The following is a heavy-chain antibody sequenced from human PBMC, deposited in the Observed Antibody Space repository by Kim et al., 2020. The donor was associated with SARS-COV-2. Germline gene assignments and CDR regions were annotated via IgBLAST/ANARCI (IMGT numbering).Heavy chain of an antibody. J-gene: IGHJ6*02. CDR3: ARGERIAVAGYYYYGMDV. V-gene: IGHV3-11*06. D-gene: IGHD6-19*01. Sequence: KGRFTISRDNAKNSLYLQMNSLRAEDTAVYYCARGERIAVAGYYYYGMDVWGQGTTVTVSS.